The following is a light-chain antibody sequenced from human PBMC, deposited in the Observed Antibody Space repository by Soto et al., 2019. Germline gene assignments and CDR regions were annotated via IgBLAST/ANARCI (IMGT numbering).Light chain of an antibody. V-gene: IGKV3-15*01. CDR1: QSISTL. J-gene: IGKJ5*01. CDR3: QQYYDWPIT. Sequence: EIVLTQSPATLSVSPGERATLSCRASQSISTLLAWYQQKPGQAPRLLIYSASTRATTIPARFSGSGSGADFTLTIISLQSEDFAIYYCQQYYDWPITFGQGTRLDIK. CDR2: SAS.